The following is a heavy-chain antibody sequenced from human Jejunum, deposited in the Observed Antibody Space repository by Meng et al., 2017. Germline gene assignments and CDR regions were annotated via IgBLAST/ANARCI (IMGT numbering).Heavy chain of an antibody. J-gene: IGHJ4*02. CDR1: GLTVSSNY. CDR3: ARDPGYGDPRDY. V-gene: IGHV3-66*02. Sequence: GGSLRLSCAASGLTVSSNYMSWVRQAPGKGLEWLSIIHSGGTTYYADSVKGRFTISRDNSKNTVHLQMNSLRTEDTAVYYCARDPGYGDPRDYWGQGTRVTCSS. CDR2: IHSGGTT. D-gene: IGHD4-17*01.